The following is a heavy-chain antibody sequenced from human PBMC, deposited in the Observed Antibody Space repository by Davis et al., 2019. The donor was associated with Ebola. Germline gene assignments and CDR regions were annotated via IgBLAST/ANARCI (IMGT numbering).Heavy chain of an antibody. J-gene: IGHJ4*02. CDR1: GGSISSSSYY. D-gene: IGHD6-6*01. V-gene: IGHV4-39*01. CDR3: ARQSSSSWGDY. Sequence: SETLSLTCTVSGGSISSSSYYWGWIRQPPGKGLEWLGSIYYSGSTYYNLSLKSRVTISLDTSKNHFSLKLTSVTAADTAVYYCARQSSSSWGDYWGQGTLVTVSS. CDR2: IYYSGST.